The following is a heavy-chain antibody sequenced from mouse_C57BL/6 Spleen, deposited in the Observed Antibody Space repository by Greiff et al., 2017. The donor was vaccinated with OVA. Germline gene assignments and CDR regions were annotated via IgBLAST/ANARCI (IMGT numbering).Heavy chain of an antibody. V-gene: IGHV14-3*01. CDR2: IDPANGNS. CDR1: GFNIKNTY. Sequence: VQLQQSVAELVRPGASVKFSCTASGFNIKNTYMHWVKQSPEQGLEWIGWIDPANGNSTYASKFSGKATITADTSSNTAYLQLSSLTSENTAIYYCARSYYSNTWFAYWGQGTLVTVSA. CDR3: ARSYYSNTWFAY. J-gene: IGHJ3*01. D-gene: IGHD2-5*01.